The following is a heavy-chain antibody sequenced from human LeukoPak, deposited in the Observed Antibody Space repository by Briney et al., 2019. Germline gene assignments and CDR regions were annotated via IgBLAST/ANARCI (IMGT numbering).Heavy chain of an antibody. J-gene: IGHJ5*02. CDR1: GYTFTGHY. CDR2: ISNSGGT. D-gene: IGHD4-23*01. V-gene: IGHV1-2*02. CDR3: AREGRLSGTYYGGGWFDP. Sequence: GASVKVSCKTSGYTFTGHYMHWVRQVPGQGLEWMGWISNSGGTNYAQKFQGRVTMTRDTSISTAYMELSWLRSDDTALYYCAREGRLSGTYYGGGWFDPWGQGTLVTVSS.